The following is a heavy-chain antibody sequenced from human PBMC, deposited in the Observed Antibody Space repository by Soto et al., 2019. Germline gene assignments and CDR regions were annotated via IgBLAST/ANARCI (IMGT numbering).Heavy chain of an antibody. CDR2: ISYDGSNK. Sequence: HPVGSLRLSCAASGFTFSSYAMHWVRQAPGKGLEWVAVISYDGSNKYYADSVKGRFTISRDNSKNTLYLQMNSLRAEDTAVYYRARVSARGIAARPYYYGMDVWGQGTTVTVSS. D-gene: IGHD6-6*01. J-gene: IGHJ6*02. CDR1: GFTFSSYA. V-gene: IGHV3-30-3*01. CDR3: ARVSARGIAARPYYYGMDV.